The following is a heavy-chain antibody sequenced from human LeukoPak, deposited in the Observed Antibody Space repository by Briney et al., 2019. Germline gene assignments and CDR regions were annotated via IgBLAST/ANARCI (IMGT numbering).Heavy chain of an antibody. V-gene: IGHV3-21*04. CDR2: ISRSSAYI. CDR1: GFTLSSYS. Sequence: GGSLRLSCAASGFTLSSYSMNWVRQAPGKGLEWVSSISRSSAYIYYADSVKGRFTISRDNSKNTLFLQINSLRAEDTAVYYCARSSGWFDYWGQGTLVTVSS. CDR3: ARSSGWFDY. D-gene: IGHD6-19*01. J-gene: IGHJ4*02.